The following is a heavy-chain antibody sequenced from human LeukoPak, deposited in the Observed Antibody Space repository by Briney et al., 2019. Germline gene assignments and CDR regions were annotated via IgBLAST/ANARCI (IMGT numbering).Heavy chain of an antibody. V-gene: IGHV4-38-2*02. Sequence: KSSETLSLTCSVSGYSITSGYYWGWIRQPPGKGLEWIGSIYHSGSTYYNPSLRSRVTISVDTSKNKFSLKLSSLTAADTAVYYCARGEHCSNGVCYTNTFRHFDSWGLGTLVTVSS. J-gene: IGHJ4*02. CDR2: IYHSGST. CDR1: GYSITSGYY. CDR3: ARGEHCSNGVCYTNTFRHFDS. D-gene: IGHD2-8*01.